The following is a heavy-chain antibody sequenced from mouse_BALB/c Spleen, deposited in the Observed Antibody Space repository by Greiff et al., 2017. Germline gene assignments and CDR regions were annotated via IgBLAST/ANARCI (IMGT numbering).Heavy chain of an antibody. CDR1: GYTFTSYW. D-gene: IGHD1-1*01. Sequence: QVQLQQPGAELVRPGASVKLSCKASGYTFTSYWINWVKQRPGQGLEWIGNIYPSDSYTNYNQKFKDKATLTVDKSSSTAYMQLSSPTSEDSAVYYCARLGTTVVAHFDYWGQGTTLTVSS. J-gene: IGHJ2*01. CDR3: ARLGTTVVAHFDY. V-gene: IGHV1-69*02. CDR2: IYPSDSYT.